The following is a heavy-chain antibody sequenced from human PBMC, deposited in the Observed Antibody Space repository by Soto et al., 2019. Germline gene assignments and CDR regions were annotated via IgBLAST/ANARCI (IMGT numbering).Heavy chain of an antibody. CDR1: GDTFSFYT. Sequence: QVQLVQSGTEVKKPGSSVKVSCKASGDTFSFYTINWVRQAPGLGLEWVGRINPIVRMSNYAQKFQGRVSMTPDKSTNTGYMELRSLRSDDTAMYFCAASYGSGYRAFDYWGQGALVIVSS. D-gene: IGHD3-10*01. CDR2: INPIVRMS. CDR3: AASYGSGYRAFDY. V-gene: IGHV1-69*02. J-gene: IGHJ4*02.